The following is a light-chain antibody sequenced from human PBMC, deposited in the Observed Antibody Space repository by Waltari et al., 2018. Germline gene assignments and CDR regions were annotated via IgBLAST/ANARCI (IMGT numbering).Light chain of an antibody. CDR2: GTR. Sequence: QSVLTQPPSVSGAPGQRVSISCTGSGSNLGAGYDVHWYQQHPGKAPNLLIDGTRTRPPGVPDRVCGSQSGTSASLAITALQAEDEAEYYCQSYDTSLSVVFGGGTKLTVL. CDR1: GSNLGAGYD. CDR3: QSYDTSLSVV. J-gene: IGLJ2*01. V-gene: IGLV1-40*01.